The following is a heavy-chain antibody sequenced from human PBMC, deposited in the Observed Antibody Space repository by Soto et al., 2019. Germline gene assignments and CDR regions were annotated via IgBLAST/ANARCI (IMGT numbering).Heavy chain of an antibody. V-gene: IGHV3-33*06. D-gene: IGHD2-2*02. J-gene: IGHJ6*02. CDR3: AKGGDGCSSTSCYSGMDV. Sequence: GGSLRLSCAASGFTFSSYGMHWVRQAPGKGLEWVAVIWYDGSNKYYADSVKGRFTISRDNSKNTLYLQMNSLRAEDTAVYYCAKGGDGCSSTSCYSGMDVWGQGTTVTVSS. CDR2: IWYDGSNK. CDR1: GFTFSSYG.